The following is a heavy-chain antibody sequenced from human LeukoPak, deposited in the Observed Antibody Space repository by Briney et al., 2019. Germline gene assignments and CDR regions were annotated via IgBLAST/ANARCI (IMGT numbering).Heavy chain of an antibody. CDR2: INHSGST. J-gene: IGHJ4*02. CDR3: ARATGYSSSWYWRY. V-gene: IGHV4-34*01. CDR1: GGSFSGYY. Sequence: SETLSLTCAVYGGSFSGYYWSWIRQPPGKGLERIGEINHSGSTNYNPSLKSRVTISVDTSKNQFSLKLSSVTAADTAVYYCARATGYSSSWYWRYWGQGTLVTVSS. D-gene: IGHD6-13*01.